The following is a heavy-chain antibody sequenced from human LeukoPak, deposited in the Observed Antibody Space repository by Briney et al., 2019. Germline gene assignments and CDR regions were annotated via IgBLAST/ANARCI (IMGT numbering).Heavy chain of an antibody. D-gene: IGHD3-9*01. Sequence: GGSLRLSCAPSGFTFGRYGMHWVRQAPGKGLEWVAFIGFDGNNKRYADSVKGRFTISRDNAKNTLYLQMNSLRAEDTAIYYCARSQDFDWFDIWGQGTVVTVSS. CDR2: IGFDGNNK. J-gene: IGHJ3*02. V-gene: IGHV3-33*01. CDR3: ARSQDFDWFDI. CDR1: GFTFGRYG.